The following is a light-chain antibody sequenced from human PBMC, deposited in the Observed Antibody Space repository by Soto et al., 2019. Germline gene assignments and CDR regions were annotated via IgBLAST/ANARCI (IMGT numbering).Light chain of an antibody. CDR2: NVN. CDR1: TSDVGRYNY. Sequence: QSALTQSASVSGSLGQPITISCTGTTSDVGRYNYVSWYQQHPGKVPKLMIYNVNNRPSGVSNRFSGSKSGNTASLTISGLQADDEADYYCSSFTSDNTVVFGGGTKLTVL. CDR3: SSFTSDNTVV. V-gene: IGLV2-14*03. J-gene: IGLJ3*02.